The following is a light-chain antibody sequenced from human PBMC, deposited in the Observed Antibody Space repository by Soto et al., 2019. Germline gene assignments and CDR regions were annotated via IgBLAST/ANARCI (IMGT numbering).Light chain of an antibody. J-gene: IGLJ1*01. V-gene: IGLV2-14*03. CDR3: YSWNSNSDTHYV. CDR2: DVN. Sequence: QSALTQPASVSGSPGQSITISCTGTSSDIGASNYVSWYQQHPGQAPKLMISDVNNRPSGISDRVSGSTSGNTASLTISGLQADDEADYYCYSWNSNSDTHYVFGTGTKLTVL. CDR1: SSDIGASNY.